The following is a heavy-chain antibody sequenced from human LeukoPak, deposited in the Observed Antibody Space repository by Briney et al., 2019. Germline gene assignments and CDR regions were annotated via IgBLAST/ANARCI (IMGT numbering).Heavy chain of an antibody. CDR1: GFTFSSYD. D-gene: IGHD1-26*01. Sequence: GGSLRLSCAASGFTFSSYDMHWVRQAPGKGLEWVAVISYDGSNKYYADSVKGRFTISRDNSKNTLYVQMNSLRAEDTAVYYCARDLRYSGSYGYMDVWGKGTTVTVSS. CDR3: ARDLRYSGSYGYMDV. V-gene: IGHV3-30*04. CDR2: ISYDGSNK. J-gene: IGHJ6*03.